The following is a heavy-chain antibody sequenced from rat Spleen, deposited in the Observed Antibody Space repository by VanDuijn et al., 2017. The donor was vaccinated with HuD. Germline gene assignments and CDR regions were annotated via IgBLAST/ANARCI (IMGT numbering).Heavy chain of an antibody. CDR2: VSYDGSST. D-gene: IGHD1-2*01. V-gene: IGHV5-7*01. CDR1: GFTFSDYN. CDR3: ARPHSSLYVMDA. J-gene: IGHJ4*01. Sequence: EVQLVESGGGLVQPGRSLKLSCAASGFTFSDYNMAWVRQAPKKGLEWVATVSYDGSSTYSRDSVKGRFTISRDNAKNTLYLQMGSLRSEDAAIYYCARPHSSLYVMDAWGQGASVTVSS.